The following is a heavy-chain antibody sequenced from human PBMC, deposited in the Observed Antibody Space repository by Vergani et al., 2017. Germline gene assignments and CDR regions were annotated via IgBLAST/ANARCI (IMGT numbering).Heavy chain of an antibody. V-gene: IGHV3-30*02. CDR1: GFTFNSYG. CDR3: AKEGGGYCRGGTCYPVY. D-gene: IGHD2-15*01. J-gene: IGHJ4*02. Sequence: QVQLVESGGGVVQPGGSLRLSCAASGFTFNSYGMHWVRQAPGKGLEWVASIRSDESRRYYGDSMEGPFTISRDNSKNTLYLQKKSLRPEDTAVYYCAKEGGGYCRGGTCYPVYWGEGTLVGVSS. CDR2: IRSDESRR.